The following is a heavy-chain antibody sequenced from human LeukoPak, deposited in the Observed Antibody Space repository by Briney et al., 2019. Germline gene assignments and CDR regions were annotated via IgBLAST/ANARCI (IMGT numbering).Heavy chain of an antibody. Sequence: PSETLSLTCSVSGASISSGSNYWGWIRQPPGKTLEWIGSIYSSGSTYYNSSLQSRVIIIIDTPKNHFSLTLSSVTAADTAVYYCARRRRPKYYYDSSGPIDYWGQGTLVTVSS. V-gene: IGHV4-39*07. CDR2: IYSSGST. J-gene: IGHJ4*02. CDR3: ARRRRPKYYYDSSGPIDY. CDR1: GASISSGSNY. D-gene: IGHD3-22*01.